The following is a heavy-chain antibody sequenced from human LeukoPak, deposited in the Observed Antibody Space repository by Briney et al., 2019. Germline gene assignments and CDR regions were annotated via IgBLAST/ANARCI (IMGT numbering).Heavy chain of an antibody. J-gene: IGHJ4*02. CDR3: ANSPFWSGFYYFDY. V-gene: IGHV4-34*01. Sequence: SETLSLTCAVYVGSFSGYYWSWLRQSPGKGLEWIGEINHSRNTNYNPSLKGRVTISVETSKSQFSLKLSSVTAADTAVYYCANSPFWSGFYYFDYWGQGTLVTVS. CDR1: VGSFSGYY. D-gene: IGHD3-3*02. CDR2: INHSRNT.